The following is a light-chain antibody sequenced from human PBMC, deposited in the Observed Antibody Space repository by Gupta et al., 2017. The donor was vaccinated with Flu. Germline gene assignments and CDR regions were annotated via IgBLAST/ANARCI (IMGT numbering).Light chain of an antibody. CDR3: MIWHSSAWV. Sequence: QAVLTQPASLSASPGASASLTCTLRSGINVGTSKIYWYQQKPGSPPQYLLTYKSDSDKQQGSGVPSRFSGSKDASANAGILLISGLQSEDDAYYYCMIWHSSAWVFGGGTKLTVL. CDR1: SGINVGTSK. CDR2: YKSDSDK. V-gene: IGLV5-45*01. J-gene: IGLJ2*01.